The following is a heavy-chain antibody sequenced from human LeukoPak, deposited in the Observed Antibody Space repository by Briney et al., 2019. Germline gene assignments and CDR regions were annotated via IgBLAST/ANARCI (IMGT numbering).Heavy chain of an antibody. J-gene: IGHJ4*02. V-gene: IGHV1-69*04. CDR2: IIPILVIA. CDR1: GGTFISYA. CDR3: AMGAYCGGDCYSDTY. Sequence: ASVNVSCKASGGTFISYAIIWVRQAPGQGREWMGRIIPILVIANYAQKFQGRVTITADKSTRTAYMELSRLRYEDTGVYYCAMGAYCGGDCYSDTYWGQGTLVTVSS. D-gene: IGHD2-21*02.